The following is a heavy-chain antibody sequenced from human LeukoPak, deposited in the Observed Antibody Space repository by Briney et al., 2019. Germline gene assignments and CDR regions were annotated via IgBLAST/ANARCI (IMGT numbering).Heavy chain of an antibody. CDR2: ISYDGSNK. CDR1: GFTFSSYG. D-gene: IGHD6-19*01. J-gene: IGHJ4*02. Sequence: GGSLRLSCAASGFTFSSYGMHWVRQAPGKGLEWVAVISYDGSNKYYADSVKGRFTISRDNSKNTLYLQMNSLRAEDTAVNYCAKLISSGEFDYWGQGTLVTVSS. V-gene: IGHV3-30*18. CDR3: AKLISSGEFDY.